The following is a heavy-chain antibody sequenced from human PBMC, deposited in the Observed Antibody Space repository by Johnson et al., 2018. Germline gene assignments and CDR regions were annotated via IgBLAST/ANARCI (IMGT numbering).Heavy chain of an antibody. D-gene: IGHD1-26*01. CDR3: ARQHLEIVGATSGAGASDI. CDR1: GFTISDHY. Sequence: VQLVQSGGGLVQPGGSLRLSCAASGFTISDHYMDWVRQAPGKGLEWVGRSRNKANSYTTEYAASVTGRFTISRDDSKNSLFLQMNSLKIDDTAVYYCARQHLEIVGATSGAGASDIWCQGTMVTVSS. V-gene: IGHV3-72*01. J-gene: IGHJ3*02. CDR2: SRNKANSYTT.